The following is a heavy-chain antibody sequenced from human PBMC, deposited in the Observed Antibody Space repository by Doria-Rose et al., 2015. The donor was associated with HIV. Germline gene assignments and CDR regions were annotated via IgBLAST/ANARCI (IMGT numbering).Heavy chain of an antibody. CDR1: GVSLSSPGMG. D-gene: IGHD6-13*01. CDR2: IFSDDER. Sequence: QVTLKGSGPVLVKPTETLTLTCTVSGVSLSSPGMGVSWIRQPPGKALEWLANIFSDDERSYKTSLKSRLTIFRGTSKSQVVLTMTDMDPVDTATYYCARIKSSRWYHKYYFDFWGQGTLVIVSA. V-gene: IGHV2-26*01. CDR3: ARIKSSRWYHKYYFDF. J-gene: IGHJ4*02.